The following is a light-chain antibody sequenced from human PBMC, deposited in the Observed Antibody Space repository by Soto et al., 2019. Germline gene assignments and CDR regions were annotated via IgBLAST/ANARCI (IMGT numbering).Light chain of an antibody. CDR2: DAS. Sequence: EIVLTQSPATLSLSPGERATLSCRASQSVSSYLAWYQQKPGQAPRLLIYDASNRATGIPARFSSGGSGTDFTLNISSLEPEDFAVYYCQQRFNWPRFTFGQGTKLEIK. CDR1: QSVSSY. CDR3: QQRFNWPRFT. V-gene: IGKV3-11*01. J-gene: IGKJ2*01.